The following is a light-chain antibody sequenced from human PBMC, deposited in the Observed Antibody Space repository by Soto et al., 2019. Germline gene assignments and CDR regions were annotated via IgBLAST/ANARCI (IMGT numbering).Light chain of an antibody. Sequence: ELVLTQSPATLSLSPGERATLSCRASQSVSSYLAWYKQKPGQAPRILIYDASNRATGIPDRFSGSGSGADFTLTISRLEPEDFAVYYCQQYGSSGTLGQGTKVDIK. CDR1: QSVSSY. V-gene: IGKV3-20*01. J-gene: IGKJ1*01. CDR3: QQYGSSGT. CDR2: DAS.